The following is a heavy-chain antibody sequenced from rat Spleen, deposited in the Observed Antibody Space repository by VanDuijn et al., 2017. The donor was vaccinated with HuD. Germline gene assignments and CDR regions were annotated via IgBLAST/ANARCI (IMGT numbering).Heavy chain of an antibody. D-gene: IGHD4-3*01. Sequence: EVQLKESGPGLVQPSQTLSLTCTVSGFSLTDYSVHWVRQTPGKGLEWMGVIWTGGTTAYNSLLKSRLSISRDTSKSQVFLKMNSLQTEDTATYYCARHLREASGVMDVWGQGASVTVSS. CDR2: IWTGGTT. J-gene: IGHJ4*01. CDR1: GFSLTDYS. CDR3: ARHLREASGVMDV. V-gene: IGHV2S63*01.